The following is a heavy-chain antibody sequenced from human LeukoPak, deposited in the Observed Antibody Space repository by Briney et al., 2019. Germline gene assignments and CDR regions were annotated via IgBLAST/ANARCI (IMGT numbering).Heavy chain of an antibody. CDR1: GFTFSSYA. CDR2: ISYDGSNE. V-gene: IGHV3-30*04. J-gene: IGHJ4*02. Sequence: PGGSLRLSCAASGFTFSSYAMSWVRQAPGKGLEWVAIISYDGSNEYYADSVKGRFTISRDNAKNTLYLQMNSLRAEDTAVYYCAKVASIAAAGEFGSWGQGTLVTVSS. CDR3: AKVASIAAAGEFGS. D-gene: IGHD6-13*01.